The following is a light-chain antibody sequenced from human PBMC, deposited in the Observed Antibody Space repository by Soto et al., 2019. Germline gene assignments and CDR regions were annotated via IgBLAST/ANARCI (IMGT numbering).Light chain of an antibody. CDR3: SSYTSSSTLV. CDR1: SSDVGGYNY. CDR2: DVT. V-gene: IGLV2-14*01. Sequence: QSALTQPASVSGSPGQSITIYCTGTSSDVGGYNYVSWYQQHPGIAPKLLIYDVTNRPSGVSNRFSGSKSGNTASLTISGLQAEDEADYYCSSYTSSSTLVFGGGTKLTVL. J-gene: IGLJ2*01.